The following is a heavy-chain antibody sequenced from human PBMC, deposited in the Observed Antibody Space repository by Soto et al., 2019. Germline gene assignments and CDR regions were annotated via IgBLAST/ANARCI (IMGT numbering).Heavy chain of an antibody. CDR3: ARDKITGLFDY. Sequence: SETLSLTCTVSGGSISSYYWSWIRQPPGTGLEWIGEINHSGSTNYNPSLKSRVTISVDTSKNQFPLKLTSVTAADTAVYYCARDKITGLFDYWGQGTLVTVS. V-gene: IGHV4-34*01. CDR1: GGSISSYY. J-gene: IGHJ4*02. D-gene: IGHD2-8*02. CDR2: INHSGST.